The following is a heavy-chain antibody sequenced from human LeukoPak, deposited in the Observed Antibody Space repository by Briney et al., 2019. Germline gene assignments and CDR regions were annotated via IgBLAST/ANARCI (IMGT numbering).Heavy chain of an antibody. J-gene: IGHJ3*02. CDR1: GFTFSSYS. CDR3: ARDGDYYDSRGDAFDI. CDR2: ISSSSSYI. Sequence: PGGSLRLSCAASGFTFSSYSMNWVRQAPGKGLEWVSSISSSSSYIYYADSVKGRFTISGDNAKNSLYLQMNSLRAEDTAVYYCARDGDYYDSRGDAFDIWGQGAMVTVAS. D-gene: IGHD3-22*01. V-gene: IGHV3-21*01.